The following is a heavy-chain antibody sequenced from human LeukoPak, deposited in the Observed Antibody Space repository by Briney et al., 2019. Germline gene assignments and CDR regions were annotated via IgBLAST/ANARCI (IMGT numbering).Heavy chain of an antibody. J-gene: IGHJ5*02. Sequence: PSETPSLTCTVSGGSITSDYWSWIRQPPGKGLEWIGYIYYSGSTNYNPSLKSRVTISVDTSKNQFSLKLNSVTAADTAVYYCARHYYGSGSYRWFDPWGQGTLVTVSS. D-gene: IGHD3-10*01. CDR1: GGSITSDY. CDR2: IYYSGST. V-gene: IGHV4-59*08. CDR3: ARHYYGSGSYRWFDP.